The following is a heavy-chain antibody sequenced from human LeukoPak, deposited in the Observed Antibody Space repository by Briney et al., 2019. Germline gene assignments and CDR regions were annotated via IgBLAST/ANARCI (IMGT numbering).Heavy chain of an antibody. V-gene: IGHV3-15*01. J-gene: IGHJ4*02. CDR3: TTFIVVVVAALDDY. Sequence: SGGSLRLSCAASGFTFSNAWMSWVRQAPGKGLEWVGRIKGKTDGGTTDYAAPVKGRFTISRDDSKNTLYLQMNSLKTEDTAVYYCTTFIVVVVAALDDYWGQGTLVTVSS. CDR2: IKGKTDGGTT. CDR1: GFTFSNAW. D-gene: IGHD2-15*01.